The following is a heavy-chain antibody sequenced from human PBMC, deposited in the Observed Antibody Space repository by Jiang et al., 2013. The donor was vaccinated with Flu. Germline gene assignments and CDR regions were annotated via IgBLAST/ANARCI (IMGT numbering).Heavy chain of an antibody. Sequence: GLVKPSETLSLTCTVSGGSISSSSYYWGWIRQPPGKGLEWIGSIYYSGSTYYNPSLKSRVTISVDTSKNQFSLKLSSVTAADTAVYYCARRIKSIVVVVDAFDIWGQGTMVTVSS. CDR2: IYYSGST. CDR1: GGSISSSSYY. V-gene: IGHV4-39*01. D-gene: IGHD3-22*01. J-gene: IGHJ3*02. CDR3: ARRIKSIVVVVDAFDI.